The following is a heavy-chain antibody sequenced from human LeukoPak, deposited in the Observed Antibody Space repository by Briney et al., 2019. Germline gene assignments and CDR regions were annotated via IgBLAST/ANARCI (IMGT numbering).Heavy chain of an antibody. Sequence: SQTLSLTCAVSGGSISSGGYSWSWIRQPPGKGLEWIGYIYHSGSTYYNPSLKSRVTISVDRSKNQFSLKLSSVTAADTAVYYCARVPTTVTTRDAFDIWGQGTMVTVSS. CDR3: ARVPTTVTTRDAFDI. D-gene: IGHD4-17*01. CDR1: GGSISSGGYS. V-gene: IGHV4-30-2*01. CDR2: IYHSGST. J-gene: IGHJ3*02.